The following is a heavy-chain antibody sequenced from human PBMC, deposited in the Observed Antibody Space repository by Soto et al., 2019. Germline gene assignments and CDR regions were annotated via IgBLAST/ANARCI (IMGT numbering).Heavy chain of an antibody. D-gene: IGHD2-21*02. J-gene: IGHJ5*01. V-gene: IGHV4-31*11. CDR1: GGSITSGNYY. CDR3: ARGHWSGGDCPNSFDP. CDR2: IHSNGNS. Sequence: QVQLQESGPGLVKPSQPLSLTCAVSGGSITSGNYYWSWIRQDPGKGLEWIGYIHSNGNSYYNPSLKSRVTMSFDTYKHQLSLRLSSVTAADTAVYYCARGHWSGGDCPNSFDPWSKGNLVTVSS.